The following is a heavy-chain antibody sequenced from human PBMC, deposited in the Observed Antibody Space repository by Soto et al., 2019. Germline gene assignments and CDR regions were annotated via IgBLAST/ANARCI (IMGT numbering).Heavy chain of an antibody. D-gene: IGHD3-22*01. CDR1: GGTFSSYA. CDR3: ARAPPVYYYDIYYYGMDV. CDR2: IIPIFGTA. J-gene: IGHJ6*02. V-gene: IGHV1-69*06. Sequence: QVQLVQSGAEVKKPGSSVKVSCKASGGTFSSYAISWVRQAPGQGLAWMGGIIPIFGTANYAQKFQGRVTITADKSTSTAYLELSSLRSEDTAVYYCARAPPVYYYDIYYYGMDVWGQGTTVTVSS.